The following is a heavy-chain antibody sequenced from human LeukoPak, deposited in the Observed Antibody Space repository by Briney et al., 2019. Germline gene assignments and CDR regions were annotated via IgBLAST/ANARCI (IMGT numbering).Heavy chain of an antibody. CDR1: GGTFSSYA. D-gene: IGHD3-10*01. V-gene: IGHV1-69*04. CDR3: ARSDVYYGSGSYYGRFDY. J-gene: IGHJ4*02. Sequence: ASVKVSCKASGGTFSSYAISWVRQAPGQGLEWMGRIIPILGIANYARKFQGRVTITADRSTSTAYMELSSLRSEDTAVYYCARSDVYYGSGSYYGRFDYWGQGTLVTVSS. CDR2: IIPILGIA.